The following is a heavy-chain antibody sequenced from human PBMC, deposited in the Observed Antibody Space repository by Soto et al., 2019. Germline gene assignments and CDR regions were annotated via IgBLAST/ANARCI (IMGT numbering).Heavy chain of an antibody. CDR1: GFTFSSYA. D-gene: IGHD3-10*01. CDR2: ISGSGGST. Sequence: GGSLRLSCAASGFTFSSYAMSWVRQAPGKGLEWVSAISGSGGSTYYADSVKGRFTISRDNSKNTLYLQMNSLRAEDTAVYYCAKAEGLLWFGESIDYWGQGTLVTVSS. J-gene: IGHJ4*02. CDR3: AKAEGLLWFGESIDY. V-gene: IGHV3-23*01.